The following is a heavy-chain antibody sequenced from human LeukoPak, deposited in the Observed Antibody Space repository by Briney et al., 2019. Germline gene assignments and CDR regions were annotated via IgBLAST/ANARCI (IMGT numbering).Heavy chain of an antibody. Sequence: PGGSLRLSCTVSGFIFSNYGMHWVRQAPGKGLEWVAFIRSDGSEKNYAGSVKGRFTIPRDNSKNMLYVQMNSLRADDTAVYYCAKHDSSSVYWGQGTLVTVSS. CDR3: AKHDSSSVY. D-gene: IGHD3-22*01. V-gene: IGHV3-30*02. J-gene: IGHJ4*02. CDR1: GFIFSNYG. CDR2: IRSDGSEK.